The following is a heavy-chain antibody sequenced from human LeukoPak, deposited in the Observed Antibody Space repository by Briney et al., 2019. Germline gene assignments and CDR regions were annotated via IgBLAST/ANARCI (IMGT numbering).Heavy chain of an antibody. CDR1: GFTFSSYG. J-gene: IGHJ6*04. CDR3: AKDPEDDWDV. CDR2: IRYDGSNK. D-gene: IGHD1-14*01. Sequence: GGSLRLSCAASGFTFSSYGMHWVRQAPGKGLEWVAFIRYDGSNKYYADSVRGRFTISRDNSKNTLYLQMNSLRAEDTAVYYCAKDPEDDWDVWGKGTTVTVSA. V-gene: IGHV3-30*02.